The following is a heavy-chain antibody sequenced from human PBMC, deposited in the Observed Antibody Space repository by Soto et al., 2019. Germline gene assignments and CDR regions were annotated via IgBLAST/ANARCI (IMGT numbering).Heavy chain of an antibody. CDR3: AATYQLPRYYYYGMDV. J-gene: IGHJ6*02. Sequence: SVKVSCKXSGFTFTSSAVQWVRQARGQRLEWIGWIVVGSGNTNYAQKFQERVTITRDMSTSTAYMELSSLRSEDTAVYYCAATYQLPRYYYYGMDVWGQGTTVTVSS. CDR2: IVVGSGNT. V-gene: IGHV1-58*01. CDR1: GFTFTSSA. D-gene: IGHD2-2*01.